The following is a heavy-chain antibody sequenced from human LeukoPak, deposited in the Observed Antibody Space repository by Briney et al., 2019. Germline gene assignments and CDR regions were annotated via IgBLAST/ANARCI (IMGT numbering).Heavy chain of an antibody. J-gene: IGHJ4*02. D-gene: IGHD2-21*02. CDR3: AKGGGYCGGDCYSAKTHFDY. CDR2: ISGSGGST. Sequence: WGSLRLSCAASGFTFSNYAMNWVRQAPGKGLEWVSAISGSGGSTYYADSVKGRFTISRDNSNNTLHMQMNSLRAEDTAVYYCAKGGGYCGGDCYSAKTHFDYWGQGTLVTVSS. CDR1: GFTFSNYA. V-gene: IGHV3-23*01.